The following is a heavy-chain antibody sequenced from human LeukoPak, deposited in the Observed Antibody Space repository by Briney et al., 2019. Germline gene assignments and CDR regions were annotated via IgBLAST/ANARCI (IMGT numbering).Heavy chain of an antibody. CDR3: ARARMAAAGNNWFDP. CDR2: INPNSGGT. V-gene: IGHV1-2*04. J-gene: IGHJ5*02. CDR1: GYTFTGHY. Sequence: GASVKVSCKASGYTFTGHYMHWVRQAPGQGLEWMGWINPNSGGTNYAQKFQGWVTMTRDTSISTAYMELSRLRSDDTAVYYCARARMAAAGNNWFDPWGQGTLVTVSS. D-gene: IGHD6-13*01.